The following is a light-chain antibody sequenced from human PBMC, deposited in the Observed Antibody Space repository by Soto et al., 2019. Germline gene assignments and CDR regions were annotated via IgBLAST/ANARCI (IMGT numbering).Light chain of an antibody. CDR3: SSVSTTSTHVL. V-gene: IGLV2-14*01. Sequence: QSVLTQPASVSGSPGQSITISCTGTSSDVGNYNYVSWYQQHPGKAPKLMIYEVSNRPSGVSNRFSGSKSGNTASLTISGLQAEDEADYYCSSVSTTSTHVLFGGGTKLTVL. J-gene: IGLJ2*01. CDR1: SSDVGNYNY. CDR2: EVS.